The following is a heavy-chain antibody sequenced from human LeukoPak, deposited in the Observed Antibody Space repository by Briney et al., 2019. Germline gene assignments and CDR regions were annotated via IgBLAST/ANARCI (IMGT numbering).Heavy chain of an antibody. V-gene: IGHV4-59*01. Sequence: SETLSLTWTVSGGSISSYYWSWIRQPPGKGLEWIGYIYYSGSTNYNPSLKSRVTISVDTSKNQFSLKLSSVTAADTAVYYCARVSWSGYPVWFDPWGQGTLVTVSS. CDR3: ARVSWSGYPVWFDP. J-gene: IGHJ5*02. D-gene: IGHD3-3*01. CDR1: GGSISSYY. CDR2: IYYSGST.